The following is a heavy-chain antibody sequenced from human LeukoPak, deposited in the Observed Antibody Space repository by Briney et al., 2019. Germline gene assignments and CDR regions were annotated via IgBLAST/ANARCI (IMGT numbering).Heavy chain of an antibody. CDR2: IYYTGSS. CDR1: GVSISTSGYY. Sequence: SETLSLTCTVSGVSISTSGYYWGWIRQPPGKGLEWIGSIYYTGSSYYNPALKSRVAISVDKSRKQFSLKVTSVTAADTAVYYCARVFGDYVPPQYYYYYYMDVWGKGTTVTVSS. CDR3: ARVFGDYVPPQYYYYYYMDV. J-gene: IGHJ6*03. D-gene: IGHD4-17*01. V-gene: IGHV4-39*07.